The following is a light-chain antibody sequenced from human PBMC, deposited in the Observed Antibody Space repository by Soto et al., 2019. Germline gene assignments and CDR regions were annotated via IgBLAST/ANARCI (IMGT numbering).Light chain of an antibody. CDR2: EVS. Sequence: QSALTQPASVSGSPGQSITISCTGTSSDVGGYNYLSWYLQHPGKAPRVMIYEVSNRPSGVSNRFSGSKSGNTASLTISGLQAEDEADYFCSSYTTSGTPVFGGGTKLTAL. CDR3: SSYTTSGTPV. V-gene: IGLV2-14*01. J-gene: IGLJ3*02. CDR1: SSDVGGYNY.